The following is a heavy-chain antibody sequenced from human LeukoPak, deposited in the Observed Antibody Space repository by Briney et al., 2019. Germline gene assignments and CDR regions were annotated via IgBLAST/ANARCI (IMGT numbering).Heavy chain of an antibody. D-gene: IGHD2-21*01. CDR3: AKVACGSECLYCTDY. J-gene: IGHJ4*02. Sequence: GGSLRLSCAASGFTFSSYAMSWVRQAPGKGLQWVSGISGSGGNTYYTDSVKGRFTISRDNSKNKMYLQMDSLRAEDTAVYYCAKVACGSECLYCTDYWGQGTLVTVSS. CDR1: GFTFSSYA. V-gene: IGHV3-23*01. CDR2: ISGSGGNT.